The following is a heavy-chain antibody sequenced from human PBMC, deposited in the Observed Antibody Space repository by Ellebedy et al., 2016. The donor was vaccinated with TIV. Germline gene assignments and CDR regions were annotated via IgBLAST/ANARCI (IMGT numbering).Heavy chain of an antibody. CDR1: GYTFTGYY. D-gene: IGHD6-13*01. CDR3: AALPYISTSSAY. Sequence: ASVKVSCKASGYTFTGYYMHWVRQAPGQGLEWMGWINPNRGGTNYAQKFQGRVTMTRDTSISTGYMELSGLKSDDTAVYYCAALPYISTSSAYWGQGTLVTVSS. CDR2: INPNRGGT. J-gene: IGHJ4*02. V-gene: IGHV1-2*02.